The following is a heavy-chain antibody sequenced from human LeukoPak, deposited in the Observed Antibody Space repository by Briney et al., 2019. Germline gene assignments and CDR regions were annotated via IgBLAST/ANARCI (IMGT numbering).Heavy chain of an antibody. V-gene: IGHV4-59*01. Sequence: PSETLSLTCTVSGGSISSYYWSWIRQPPGKGLEWIGYIYYSGSTNYNPSLKSRVTISVDTSKNQFSLKLSSVTAADTAVYYCARGQRYAYYYGSGSYRPFDPWGQGTLVTVSS. J-gene: IGHJ5*02. CDR1: GGSISSYY. CDR2: IYYSGST. D-gene: IGHD3-10*01. CDR3: ARGQRYAYYYGSGSYRPFDP.